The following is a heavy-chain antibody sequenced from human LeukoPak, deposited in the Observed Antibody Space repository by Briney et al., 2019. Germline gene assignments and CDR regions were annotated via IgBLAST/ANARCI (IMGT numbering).Heavy chain of an antibody. CDR3: ARAYYYGSGSYYAQNWFDP. CDR2: INSDGSST. Sequence: GGSLRLSCAASGFTFSSYWMHWVRQAPGKGLVWVSRINSDGSSTSYADSVKGRFTISRDNAKNTLYLQMNSLRAEDTAVYYCARAYYYGSGSYYAQNWFDPWGQGTLSPSPQ. J-gene: IGHJ5*02. V-gene: IGHV3-74*01. CDR1: GFTFSSYW. D-gene: IGHD3-10*01.